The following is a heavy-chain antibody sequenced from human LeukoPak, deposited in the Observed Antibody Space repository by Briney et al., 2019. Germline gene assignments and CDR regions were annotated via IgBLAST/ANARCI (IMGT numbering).Heavy chain of an antibody. Sequence: GGSLRLSCAASGFTFSSYWMSWVRQAPGKGLEWVAIIKQDGSEKYYVDSVKGRFTISRDNAKNSLYLQMNSLRAEDTAVYYCARDDCSSIGCYHNWFDPWGQGTLVTVSS. CDR3: ARDDCSSIGCYHNWFDP. D-gene: IGHD2-2*01. J-gene: IGHJ5*02. V-gene: IGHV3-7*01. CDR1: GFTFSSYW. CDR2: IKQDGSEK.